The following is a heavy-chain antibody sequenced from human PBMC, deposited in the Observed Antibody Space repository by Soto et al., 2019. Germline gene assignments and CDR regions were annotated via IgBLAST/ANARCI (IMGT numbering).Heavy chain of an antibody. CDR2: IWYDGSNK. V-gene: IGHV3-33*01. CDR3: ARDMSRDGYNYFDY. J-gene: IGHJ4*02. CDR1: GFTFSSYG. D-gene: IGHD5-12*01. Sequence: GGSLRLSCAASGFTFSSYGMHWVRQAPGKGLEWVAVIWYDGSNKYYADSVKGRFTISRDNFKNTLYLQMNSLRAEDTAVYYCARDMSRDGYNYFDYWGQGTLVTVSS.